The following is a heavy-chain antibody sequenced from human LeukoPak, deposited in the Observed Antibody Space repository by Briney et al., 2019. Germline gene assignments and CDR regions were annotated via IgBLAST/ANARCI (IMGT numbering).Heavy chain of an antibody. CDR2: IYYSGST. V-gene: IGHV4-59*11. CDR3: ARGYKDCSSTSCLYRNYYYYYYMDV. D-gene: IGHD2-2*01. J-gene: IGHJ6*03. CDR1: GGSISSHY. Sequence: PSETLSLTCTVSGGSISSHYWSWIRQPPGKGLEWIGYIYYSGSTNYNPSLKSRVTISVDTSKNQFSLKLSSVTAADTAVYYCARGYKDCSSTSCLYRNYYYYYYMDVWGKGTTVTVSS.